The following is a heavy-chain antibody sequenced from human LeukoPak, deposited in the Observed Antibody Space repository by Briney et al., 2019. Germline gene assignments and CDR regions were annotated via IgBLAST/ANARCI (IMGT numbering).Heavy chain of an antibody. CDR1: GGSINSSSYY. CDR3: ARRAYGRYYFDY. J-gene: IGHJ4*02. Sequence: SETLSLTCTVSGGSINSSSYYWGWIRQPPGKGLEWIGSIYYSGSTHYNPSLKSRVTISVGMSKNEFSLKLSSVAAADTAVYYCARRAYGRYYFDYWGQGTLVTVSS. D-gene: IGHD1-26*01. V-gene: IGHV4-39*01. CDR2: IYYSGST.